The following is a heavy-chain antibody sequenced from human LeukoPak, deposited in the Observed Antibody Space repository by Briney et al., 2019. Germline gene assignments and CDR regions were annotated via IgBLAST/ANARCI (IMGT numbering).Heavy chain of an antibody. CDR2: INHRGSI. J-gene: IGHJ4*02. CDR1: GGSFSGYY. D-gene: IGHD3-3*01. V-gene: IGHV4-34*01. CDR3: ARLVGKIFGVVDD. Sequence: SSETLSLTCAVYGGSFSGYYRRWIRQPPGKGLEWIGEINHRGSINYNPSLKSRVTRSVDTSKNQFSLKLSSVTAADTAVYSCARLVGKIFGVVDDWGQGTLATVS.